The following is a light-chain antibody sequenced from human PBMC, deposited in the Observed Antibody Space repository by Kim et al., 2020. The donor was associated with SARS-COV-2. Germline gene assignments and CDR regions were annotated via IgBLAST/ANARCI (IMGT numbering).Light chain of an antibody. V-gene: IGKV1-5*01. Sequence: ASVGDRVPITCLASRGVSPYLAWYQHKPGKAPKLLVYDASSLEGGVPSRFSGSGSGTELTLTITSLQPDDFATYYCHQYGSSPWSFGQGTKVDIK. CDR1: RGVSPY. J-gene: IGKJ1*01. CDR2: DAS. CDR3: HQYGSSPWS.